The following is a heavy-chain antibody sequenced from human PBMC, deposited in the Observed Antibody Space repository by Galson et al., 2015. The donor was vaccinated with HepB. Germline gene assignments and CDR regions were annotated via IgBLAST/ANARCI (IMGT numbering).Heavy chain of an antibody. D-gene: IGHD5-18*01. Sequence: SVKVSCKASGGTFSSYAISWVRQAPGQGLEWMGRIIPILGIANYAQKFQGRVTITADKSTSTAYMELSSLRSEDTAVYYCASVQHSYGHDYWGQGTLVTVSS. CDR1: GGTFSSYA. CDR3: ASVQHSYGHDY. CDR2: IIPILGIA. J-gene: IGHJ4*02. V-gene: IGHV1-69*04.